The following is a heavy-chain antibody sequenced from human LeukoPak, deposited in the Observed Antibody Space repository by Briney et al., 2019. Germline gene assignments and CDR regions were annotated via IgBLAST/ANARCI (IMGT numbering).Heavy chain of an antibody. CDR2: IWYDGSNK. CDR1: GFTLSSYG. J-gene: IGHJ6*02. Sequence: PGGSLRLSCAAPGFTLSSYGMDRVRQAPGKGLEWVAVIWYDGSNKYYADSVKGRFTISRDNSKNTLYLQMNSLRAEDTAVYYCARDKYSSGWYYDHYGMDVWGQGTTVTVSS. V-gene: IGHV3-33*01. D-gene: IGHD6-19*01. CDR3: ARDKYSSGWYYDHYGMDV.